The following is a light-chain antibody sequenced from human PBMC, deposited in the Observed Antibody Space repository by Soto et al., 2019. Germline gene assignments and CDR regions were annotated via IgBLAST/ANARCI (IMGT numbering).Light chain of an antibody. J-gene: IGKJ2*01. V-gene: IGKV3-20*01. Sequence: EIVLSQSPGTLSLSPGERATLSCRASQSVTSTSLSWYQQKTCQAPRLLIYGAANRATGIPDRFSGRGSGTDFTLTISRLEPEDFAVYYCQLYGSSPMYTFGQGTTLELK. CDR2: GAA. CDR1: QSVTSTS. CDR3: QLYGSSPMYT.